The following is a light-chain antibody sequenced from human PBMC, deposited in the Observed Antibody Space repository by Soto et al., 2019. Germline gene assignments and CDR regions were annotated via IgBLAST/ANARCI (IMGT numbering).Light chain of an antibody. Sequence: EIVMTQSPATLSLSPGERAALSCRASQSINSELAWYQQKPGQPPSLLIYGASTRATGVPATFTGSESGSEFTLTISGLQSEDFAVYYWQQGHNWPLTFGQGTRLEI. CDR1: QSINSE. J-gene: IGKJ2*01. CDR2: GAS. CDR3: QQGHNWPLT. V-gene: IGKV3-15*01.